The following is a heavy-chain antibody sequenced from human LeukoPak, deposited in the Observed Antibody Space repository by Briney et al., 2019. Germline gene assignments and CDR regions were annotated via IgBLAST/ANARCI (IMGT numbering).Heavy chain of an antibody. CDR2: IYSGGST. V-gene: IGHV3-66*01. J-gene: IGHJ6*02. CDR3: ARDYDFWSGYYYYYGMDV. Sequence: PGGSLRLSCAASGFTFSSYAMSWVRQAPGKGLEWVSVIYSGGSTYYADSVKGRFTISRDNSKNTLYLQMNSLRAEDTAVYYCARDYDFWSGYYYYYGMDVWGQGTTVTVSS. CDR1: GFTFSSYA. D-gene: IGHD3-3*01.